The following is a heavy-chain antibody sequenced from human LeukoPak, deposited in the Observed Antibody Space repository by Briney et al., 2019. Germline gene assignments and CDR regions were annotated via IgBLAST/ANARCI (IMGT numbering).Heavy chain of an antibody. V-gene: IGHV3-21*01. J-gene: IGHJ5*02. D-gene: IGHD3-22*01. CDR3: ARDLGQYYDTSDNWFDP. Sequence: GGSLRLSCAASGFTFSSYSMNWVRQAPGKGLEWVSSISSSSSYIYYADSVKGRFTISRDNAKNSLYLQMNNLRAEDTAVYYCARDLGQYYDTSDNWFDPWGQGTLVTVSS. CDR2: ISSSSSYI. CDR1: GFTFSSYS.